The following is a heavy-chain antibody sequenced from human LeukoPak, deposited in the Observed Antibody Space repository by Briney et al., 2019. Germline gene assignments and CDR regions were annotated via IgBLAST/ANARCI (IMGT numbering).Heavy chain of an antibody. J-gene: IGHJ4*02. CDR1: GVSIRSYF. V-gene: IGHV4-59*12. CDR2: IYYSGST. CDR3: ARDSGGSFDY. Sequence: SETLSLTCAVSGVSIRSYFWSWIRQPPGKGLEWIGYIYYSGSTNYNPSLKSRVTISVDTSKNQFSLKLSSVTAADTAVYYCARDSGGSFDYWGQGTLVTVSS. D-gene: IGHD2-15*01.